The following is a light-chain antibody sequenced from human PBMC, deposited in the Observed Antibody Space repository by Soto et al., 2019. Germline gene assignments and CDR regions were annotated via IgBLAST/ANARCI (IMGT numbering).Light chain of an antibody. Sequence: DIQMTQSPSTLSASVGETVTITCRASQSITRWLAWYQQKPGKAPKLLIYKASSLESGVPSRFSGSGSGKEFSITISSLQPDDFATYYCQQYNSFTGYTFGQGTKVEIK. J-gene: IGKJ2*01. CDR3: QQYNSFTGYT. CDR1: QSITRW. V-gene: IGKV1-5*03. CDR2: KAS.